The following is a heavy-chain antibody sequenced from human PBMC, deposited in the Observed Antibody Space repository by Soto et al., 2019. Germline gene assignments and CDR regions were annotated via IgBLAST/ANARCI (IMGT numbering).Heavy chain of an antibody. J-gene: IGHJ4*02. Sequence: GGSLRLSCAVSGLTFRIYGMHWVRHAPVKGLEWVAVISYDGSSKYYGDSVKGRFTISRDDSQNTVYLQMNSLRSEDTAVYYCARVAGLVAVAGHLDYWGQGTLVTVSS. V-gene: IGHV3-30*03. CDR3: ARVAGLVAVAGHLDY. D-gene: IGHD6-19*01. CDR2: ISYDGSSK. CDR1: GLTFRIYG.